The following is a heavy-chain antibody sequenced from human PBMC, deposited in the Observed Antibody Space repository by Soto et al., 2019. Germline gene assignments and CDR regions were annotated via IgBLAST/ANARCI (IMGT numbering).Heavy chain of an antibody. CDR3: ARTIAVAVFSYYYGMDV. Sequence: SQTLTPTKPLFAGSFRGYYSGGISEPQGKGLEWIGEINHSGSTTYNPSLKSRVTISVDTSKNQFSLKLSSVTAADTAVYYCARTIAVAVFSYYYGMDVWGQGTTVTVSS. J-gene: IGHJ6*02. CDR2: INHSGST. CDR1: AGSFRGYY. V-gene: IGHV4-34*01. D-gene: IGHD6-19*01.